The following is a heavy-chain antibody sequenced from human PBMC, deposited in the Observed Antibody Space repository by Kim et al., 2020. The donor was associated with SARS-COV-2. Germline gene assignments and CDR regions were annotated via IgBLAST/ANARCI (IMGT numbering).Heavy chain of an antibody. CDR2: IIPILGIA. CDR1: GGTFSSYA. V-gene: IGHV1-69*04. J-gene: IGHJ6*03. CDR3: ARNPSLGGPYYYYYYMDV. Sequence: SVNVSCKASGGTFSSYAISWVRQAPGQGLEWMGRIIPILGIANYAQKFQGRVTITADKSTSTAYMELSSLRSEDTAVYYCARNPSLGGPYYYYYYMDVWGKGTTVTVSS.